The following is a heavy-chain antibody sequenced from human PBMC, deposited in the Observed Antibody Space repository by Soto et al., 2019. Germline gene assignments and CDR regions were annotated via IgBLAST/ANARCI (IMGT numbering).Heavy chain of an antibody. D-gene: IGHD6-13*01. J-gene: IGHJ5*02. CDR2: ISGSGGST. Sequence: EVQLLESGGGLVQPGGSLRLSCAASGFTFSSYAMSWVRQAPGKGLEWVSAISGSGGSTYYADSVKGRFTIIRDNSKNTLYLQMNSQRAEDMAVYYCAKDRRLVTIAAADKINWFDPWGQGPLVTVCS. CDR1: GFTFSSYA. V-gene: IGHV3-23*01. CDR3: AKDRRLVTIAAADKINWFDP.